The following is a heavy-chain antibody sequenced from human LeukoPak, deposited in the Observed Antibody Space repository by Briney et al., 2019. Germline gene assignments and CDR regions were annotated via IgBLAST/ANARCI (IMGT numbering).Heavy chain of an antibody. J-gene: IGHJ6*02. D-gene: IGHD2-15*01. CDR2: ISYDGSNK. CDR3: AKAQGRVVMVACLDV. V-gene: IGHV3-30*18. CDR1: GFTFSSYG. Sequence: PGGSLRLSCAASGFTFSSYGMHWVRQAPGKGLEWVAVISYDGSNKYYADSVKGRFSISRDNSKNTLYLQMNSLRVEDTAVYYCAKAQGRVVMVACLDVWGQGTTVTVSS.